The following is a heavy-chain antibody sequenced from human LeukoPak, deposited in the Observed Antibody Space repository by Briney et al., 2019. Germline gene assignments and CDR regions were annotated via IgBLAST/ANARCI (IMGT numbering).Heavy chain of an antibody. Sequence: PSETLSLTCTVSGGSISSSSYYWGWIRQPPGKGLEWIGSIYYSGSTYYNPSLKSRVTISVDTSKNQFSLKLSSVTAADTAVYYCARRASYDSSGYWRWFPNWGQGSLVTVSS. V-gene: IGHV4-39*01. CDR1: GGSISSSSYY. CDR2: IYYSGST. D-gene: IGHD3-22*01. CDR3: ARRASYDSSGYWRWFPN. J-gene: IGHJ4*02.